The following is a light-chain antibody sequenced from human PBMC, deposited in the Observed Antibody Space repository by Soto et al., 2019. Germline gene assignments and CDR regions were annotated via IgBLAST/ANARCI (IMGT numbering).Light chain of an antibody. CDR3: QQFNNYPLT. J-gene: IGKJ4*01. CDR1: QGISSA. V-gene: IGKV1D-13*01. CDR2: YAS. Sequence: GDRVTITCRASQGISSALAWYQQKPGTAPKLLIYYASSLESGVPSRFSGSGSGTDFTLTISSLQPEEFANSYCQQFNNYPLTFGGGTKVDIK.